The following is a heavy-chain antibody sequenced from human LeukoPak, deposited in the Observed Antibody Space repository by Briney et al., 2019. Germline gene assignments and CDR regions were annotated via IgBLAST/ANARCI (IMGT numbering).Heavy chain of an antibody. V-gene: IGHV4-34*01. CDR2: INHSGST. D-gene: IGHD6-19*01. Sequence: SETLSLTCAVYGGSFSGYYWSWIRQPPGKGLERIGEINHSGSTNYNPSLKSRVTISVDTSKNQFSLKLSSVTAADTAVYYCARGPEDSSGRYFDYWGQGTLVTVSS. J-gene: IGHJ4*02. CDR1: GGSFSGYY. CDR3: ARGPEDSSGRYFDY.